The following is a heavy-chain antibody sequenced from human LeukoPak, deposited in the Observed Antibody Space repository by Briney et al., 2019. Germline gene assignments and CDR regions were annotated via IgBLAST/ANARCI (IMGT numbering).Heavy chain of an antibody. D-gene: IGHD6-13*01. Sequence: GGSLRLSCAASGFTFSSYDMNWVRQAPGKRLEWVSYISSSGSTIYYADSVKGLFTISSDYAKNSLYLQMNSQRAEDTAGYYCARDGSIAAAGGAFDYWGQGTLVTASS. CDR1: GFTFSSYD. CDR2: ISSSGSTI. J-gene: IGHJ4*02. V-gene: IGHV3-48*03. CDR3: ARDGSIAAAGGAFDY.